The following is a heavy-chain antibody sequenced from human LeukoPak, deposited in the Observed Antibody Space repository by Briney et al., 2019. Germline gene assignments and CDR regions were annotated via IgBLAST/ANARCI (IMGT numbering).Heavy chain of an antibody. V-gene: IGHV3-74*01. CDR2: INSDGSST. Sequence: GGSLRLSCAASGFTFSSYWMHWVRQAPGKGLVWVSRINSDGSSTSYADSVKGRFTISRDNAKNTLYLQMNSLRAEDTAVYYCARGSLALNLDYWGQGTLVTVSS. J-gene: IGHJ4*02. CDR1: GFTFSSYW. CDR3: ARGSLALNLDY. D-gene: IGHD6-13*01.